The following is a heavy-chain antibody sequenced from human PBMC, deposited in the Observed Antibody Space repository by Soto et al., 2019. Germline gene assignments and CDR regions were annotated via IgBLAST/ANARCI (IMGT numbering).Heavy chain of an antibody. D-gene: IGHD5-12*01. CDR3: ARQPLVDIVATPFDD. CDR1: GGSISSSSYY. CDR2: IYYSGST. V-gene: IGHV4-39*01. J-gene: IGHJ4*02. Sequence: SETLSLTCTVSGGSISSSSYYWGWIRQPPGKGLEWIGSIYYSGSTYYNPSLKSRVTISVDTSKNQFSLKLSSVTAADTAVYYCARQPLVDIVATPFDDWGQGTLVTVSS.